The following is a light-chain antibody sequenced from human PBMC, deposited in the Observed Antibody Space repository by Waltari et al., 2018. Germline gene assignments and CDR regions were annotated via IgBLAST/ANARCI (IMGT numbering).Light chain of an antibody. Sequence: EVVMTQSPDTLSVSPGGRATLSCRASQSIATNLAWYQQRRGQAPRLRSFDASTRATSISGRFSGSGSGTEFTLTISSLQSDDSAVYYCQQYNRWPPITFGQGTRLEIK. V-gene: IGKV3-15*01. CDR1: QSIATN. CDR3: QQYNRWPPIT. CDR2: DAS. J-gene: IGKJ5*01.